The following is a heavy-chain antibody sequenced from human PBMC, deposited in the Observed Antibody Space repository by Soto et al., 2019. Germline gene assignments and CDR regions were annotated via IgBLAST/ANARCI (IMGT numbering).Heavy chain of an antibody. CDR1: GASIQNGGYF. J-gene: IGHJ4*02. V-gene: IGHV4-30-4*01. CDR2: ILNSGSP. CDR3: AKGPTAEKVAS. Sequence: QVQLQESGPGLVRPSQTLSLTCSVSGASIQNGGYFWSWIRQSPGKGLEWIGHILNSGSPYNKPSLGSRVTISADTSMNQFSLALTSVTAADTAMYYCAKGPTAEKVASWGQGILVTVSS.